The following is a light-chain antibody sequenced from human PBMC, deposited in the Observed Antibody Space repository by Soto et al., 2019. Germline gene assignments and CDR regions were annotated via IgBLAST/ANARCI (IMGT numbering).Light chain of an antibody. CDR1: QTVTSSY. Sequence: EIVLTQSPGTLSLSPGERATLSCRASQTVTSSYLAWYQQKPGQAPRLLIYGASTRATGIPARFSGSGSGTEFTLTISRLEPEDFAVYYCQQYGSSPTWTFGQGNKGGIK. CDR3: QQYGSSPTWT. V-gene: IGKV3-20*01. J-gene: IGKJ1*01. CDR2: GAS.